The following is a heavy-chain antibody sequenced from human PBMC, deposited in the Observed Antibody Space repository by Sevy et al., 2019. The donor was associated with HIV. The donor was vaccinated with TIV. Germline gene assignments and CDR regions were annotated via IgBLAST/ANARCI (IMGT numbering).Heavy chain of an antibody. CDR1: GFTFSYYS. V-gene: IGHV3-21*01. Sequence: GESLKISCAASGFTFSYYSMNWVRQAPGKGLEWVSSISSSSSYIYYADSVKGRFTISRDNAKNSLYLQMNSLRAEDTAVYYCASPLDYYDSPSAHWGQGTLVTVSS. CDR2: ISSSSSYI. CDR3: ASPLDYYDSPSAH. J-gene: IGHJ4*02. D-gene: IGHD3-22*01.